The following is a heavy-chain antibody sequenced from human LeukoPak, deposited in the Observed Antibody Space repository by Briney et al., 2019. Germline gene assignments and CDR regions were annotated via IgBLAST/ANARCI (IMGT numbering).Heavy chain of an antibody. CDR3: ARSVEQWLAPDWYFDL. D-gene: IGHD6-19*01. CDR1: GGSISSYY. V-gene: IGHV4-59*08. CDR2: IYYSGST. J-gene: IGHJ2*01. Sequence: SETLSLTCTVSGGSISSYYWSWIRQPPGKGLEWIGYIYYSGSTNYNPSLKSRVTISVDTSKNQFSLKLSSVTAADTAVYYCARSVEQWLAPDWYFDLWGHGTLVTVSS.